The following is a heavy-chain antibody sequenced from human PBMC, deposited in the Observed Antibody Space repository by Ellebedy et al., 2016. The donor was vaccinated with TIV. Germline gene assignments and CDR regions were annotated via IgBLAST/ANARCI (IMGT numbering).Heavy chain of an antibody. D-gene: IGHD1-26*01. CDR3: ARLPGSGVLPGPFDT. V-gene: IGHV3-9*01. CDR1: GFTFDDCA. J-gene: IGHJ5*02. Sequence: GGSLRLSXAASGFTFDDCAMHWVRQAPGKGLEWVSGISWNSDTIGYADSVKGRFTISRDNAKNSLYLQMSSLRAEDTAMYYCARLPGSGVLPGPFDTWGQGTLVTVSS. CDR2: ISWNSDTI.